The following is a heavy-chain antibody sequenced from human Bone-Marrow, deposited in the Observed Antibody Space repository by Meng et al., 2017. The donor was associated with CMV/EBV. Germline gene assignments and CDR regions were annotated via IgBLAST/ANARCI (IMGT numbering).Heavy chain of an antibody. Sequence: SVKVSCKASGDTVSTFTISWVRQAPGQGFEWMGRIIPMVGIPNNAQKFQDRVTITADESTSTAYMELSSLRSDDTAIYYCAKDCRTNSCYKRGLAWGQGTLVTVSS. D-gene: IGHD2-2*02. CDR2: IIPMVGIP. V-gene: IGHV1-69*04. CDR1: GDTVSTFT. J-gene: IGHJ4*02. CDR3: AKDCRTNSCYKRGLA.